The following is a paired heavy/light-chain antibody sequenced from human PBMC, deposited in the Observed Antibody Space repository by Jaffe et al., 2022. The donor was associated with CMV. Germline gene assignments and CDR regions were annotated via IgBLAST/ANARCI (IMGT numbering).Heavy chain of an antibody. Sequence: QLQLQESGPGLVKPSETLSLTCTVSGGSISSSSYYWGWIRQPPGKGLEWIGSIYYSGSTYYNPSLKSRVTISVDTSKNQFSLKLSSVTAADTAVYYCARPFSPLSDSSSWDYGMDVWGQGTTVTVSS. V-gene: IGHV4-39*01. CDR1: GGSISSSSYY. CDR2: IYYSGST. J-gene: IGHJ6*02. D-gene: IGHD6-13*01. CDR3: ARPFSPLSDSSSWDYGMDV.
Light chain of an antibody. CDR2: GAS. CDR3: QQYNNWPTWT. CDR1: QSVSSN. Sequence: EIVMTQSPATLSVSPGERATLSCRASQSVSSNLAWYQQKPGQAPRLLIYGASTRATGIPARFSGSGSGTEFTLTISSLQSEDFAVYYCQQYNNWPTWTFGQGTKVEIK. J-gene: IGKJ1*01. V-gene: IGKV3-15*01.